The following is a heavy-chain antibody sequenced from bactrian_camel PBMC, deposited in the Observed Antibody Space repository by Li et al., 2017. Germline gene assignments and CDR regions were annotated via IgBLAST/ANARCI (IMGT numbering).Heavy chain of an antibody. CDR1: TYIHSNNC. CDR3: AADPRRPADYGDSALIRDAVSY. D-gene: IGHD1*01. CDR2: LNSRTGWT. Sequence: HVQLVESGGGSVTAGGSLRLSCAASTYIHSNNCVGWFRQRPGKEREVVARLNSRTGWTYHADSVKGRFTISFENAKITAYLQMDSLKVEDTAMYYCAADPRRPADYGDSALIRDAVSYWGQGT. J-gene: IGHJ4*01. V-gene: IGHV3S54*01.